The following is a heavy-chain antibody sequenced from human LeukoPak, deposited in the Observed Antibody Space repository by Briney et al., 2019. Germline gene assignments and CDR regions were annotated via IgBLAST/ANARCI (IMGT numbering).Heavy chain of an antibody. CDR2: IKQDGSEK. J-gene: IGHJ4*02. Sequence: GGSLRLSCAASKLTFSNYWMSWVRQAPGKGLEWVANIKQDGSEKYYVDSVKGRFTISRDNAKKTLYLQLSSLRAEDTAMYYCARIGGYSYGFDYWGQGTLVTVSS. V-gene: IGHV3-7*01. D-gene: IGHD5-18*01. CDR3: ARIGGYSYGFDY. CDR1: KLTFSNYW.